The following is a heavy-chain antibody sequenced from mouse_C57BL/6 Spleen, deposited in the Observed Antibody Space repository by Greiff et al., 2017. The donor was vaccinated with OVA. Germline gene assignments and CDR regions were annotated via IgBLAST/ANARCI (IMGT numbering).Heavy chain of an antibody. Sequence: VKLMESGPGLVAPSQSLSITCTVSGFSLTSYGVHWVRQPPGKGLEWLVVIWSDGSTTYNSALKSRLSISKDNSKSQVFLKMNSLQTDDTAMYYCARHPIYYDYYAMDYWGKGTSVTVSS. CDR3: ARHPIYYDYYAMDY. D-gene: IGHD2-1*01. J-gene: IGHJ4*01. CDR2: IWSDGST. CDR1: GFSLTSYG. V-gene: IGHV2-6-1*01.